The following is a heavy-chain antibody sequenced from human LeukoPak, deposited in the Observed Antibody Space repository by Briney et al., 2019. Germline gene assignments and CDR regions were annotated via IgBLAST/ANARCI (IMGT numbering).Heavy chain of an antibody. D-gene: IGHD2-8*01. CDR3: ARSAYCTNGVCYLVTDV. V-gene: IGHV3-48*03. CDR1: GFTFSSYE. J-gene: IGHJ6*02. CDR2: ISSSGSTI. Sequence: GGSLRLSCAASGFTFSSYEMNWVRQAPGKELEWVSYISSSGSTIYYADSVKGRFTISRDNAKNSLYLQMNSLRAEDTAVYYCARSAYCTNGVCYLVTDVWGQGTTVTVSS.